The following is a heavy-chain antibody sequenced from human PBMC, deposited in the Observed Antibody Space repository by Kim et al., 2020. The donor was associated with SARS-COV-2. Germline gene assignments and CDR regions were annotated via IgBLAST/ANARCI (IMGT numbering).Heavy chain of an antibody. CDR3: AREVLLWFGELAPNWFDP. V-gene: IGHV4-38-2*02. Sequence: SETLSLTCTVSGYSISSGYYWGWIRQPPGKGLEWIGSIYHSGSTYYNPSLKSRVTISVDTSKNQFSLKLSSVTAADTAVYYCAREVLLWFGELAPNWFDPWGQGTLVTVSS. CDR2: IYHSGST. D-gene: IGHD3-10*01. CDR1: GYSISSGYY. J-gene: IGHJ5*02.